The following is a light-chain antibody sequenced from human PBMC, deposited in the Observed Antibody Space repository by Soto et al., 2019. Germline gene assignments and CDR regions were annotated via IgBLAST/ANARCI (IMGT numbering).Light chain of an antibody. Sequence: EIVMTQSPATLSVSPGERATLSCRASQSVSSKLVWFQQKPGQAPRLLIYGASTRATGIPARFSGSGSGTEFTLTISSLQSEDFAVYYCQQYNDWLYTFGQGTKLEIK. CDR3: QQYNDWLYT. V-gene: IGKV3-15*01. J-gene: IGKJ2*01. CDR1: QSVSSK. CDR2: GAS.